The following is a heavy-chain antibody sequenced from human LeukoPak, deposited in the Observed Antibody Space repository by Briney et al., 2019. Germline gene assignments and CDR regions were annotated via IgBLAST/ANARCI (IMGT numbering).Heavy chain of an antibody. V-gene: IGHV1-69*10. CDR2: IIPIFGIA. Sequence: GASVKVSCKASGGTFIIYAISWVRQAPGQGIEWMGRIIPIFGIANYAQKFQGRGTITADKSTSTAYMELSSLRSEDTAVYYCARDSSSGDVVDYWGQGTLVTVSS. D-gene: IGHD6-13*01. CDR3: ARDSSSGDVVDY. CDR1: GGTFIIYA. J-gene: IGHJ4*02.